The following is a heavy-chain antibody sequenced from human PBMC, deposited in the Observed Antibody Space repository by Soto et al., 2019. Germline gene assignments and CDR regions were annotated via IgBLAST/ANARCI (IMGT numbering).Heavy chain of an antibody. V-gene: IGHV1-18*01. Sequence: GASVKVCCKASGYTFTSYGISWVRQAPGQGLEWMGWISAYNGNTNYAQKLQGRVTMTTDTSTSTAYMGLRSLRSDDTAVYYCARALLLWFGEFNYYYYYGMDVWGQGTTVTVSS. CDR1: GYTFTSYG. D-gene: IGHD3-10*01. CDR2: ISAYNGNT. CDR3: ARALLLWFGEFNYYYYYGMDV. J-gene: IGHJ6*02.